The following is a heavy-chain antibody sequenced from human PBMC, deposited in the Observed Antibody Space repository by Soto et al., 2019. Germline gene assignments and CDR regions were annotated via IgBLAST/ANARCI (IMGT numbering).Heavy chain of an antibody. CDR2: VYYSGST. CDR1: GGSFSGYY. CDR3: ATSGYSGPFEY. D-gene: IGHD5-12*01. Sequence: PSETLSLTCAVYGGSFSGYYWSWIRQPPGKGLEWIGYVYYSGSTDYNPSLKSRVTISLDTSRNQFSLKLSSVTAADTAVYYCATSGYSGPFEYWGQGTLVTVSS. V-gene: IGHV4-59*01. J-gene: IGHJ4*02.